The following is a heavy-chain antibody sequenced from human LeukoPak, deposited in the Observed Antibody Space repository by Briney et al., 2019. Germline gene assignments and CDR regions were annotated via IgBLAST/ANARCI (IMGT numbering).Heavy chain of an antibody. V-gene: IGHV1-69*02. Sequence: SVKVSCKASGGTFSSYTISWVRQAPGQGLEWMGRIIPILGIANYAQKFQGRVTITADKSTSTAYTELSSLRSEDTAVYYCARGQSTTGTSFDYWGQGTLVTVSS. CDR1: GGTFSSYT. D-gene: IGHD1-1*01. J-gene: IGHJ4*02. CDR2: IIPILGIA. CDR3: ARGQSTTGTSFDY.